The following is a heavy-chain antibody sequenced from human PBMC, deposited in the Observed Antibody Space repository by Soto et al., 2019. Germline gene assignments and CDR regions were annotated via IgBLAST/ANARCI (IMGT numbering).Heavy chain of an antibody. Sequence: GSLRLSCAASGLTFSSYAMSWVRQAPGKGLEWVSRINGSGVSTSYADSVKGRFTISRDNAKNTLYLQMSSLRVEDTAMYYCARVNNDSSGYVPADYWGQGTPGHRLL. CDR1: GLTFSSYA. CDR3: ARVNNDSSGYVPADY. CDR2: INGSGVST. D-gene: IGHD3-22*01. J-gene: IGHJ4*02. V-gene: IGHV3-23*01.